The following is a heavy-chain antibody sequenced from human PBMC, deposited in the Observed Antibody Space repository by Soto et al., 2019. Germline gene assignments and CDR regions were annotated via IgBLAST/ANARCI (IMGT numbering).Heavy chain of an antibody. V-gene: IGHV3-48*03. CDR2: ISSSGSTI. CDR3: ARGYLEWLLSDYYYGMDV. D-gene: IGHD3-3*01. Sequence: GGSLRLSCAASGFTFSSYEMNWVRQAPGKWLEWVSYISSSGSTIYYADSVKGRFTISRDNAKNSLYLQMNSLRAEDTAVYYCARGYLEWLLSDYYYGMDVWGQGXTVTVYS. CDR1: GFTFSSYE. J-gene: IGHJ6*02.